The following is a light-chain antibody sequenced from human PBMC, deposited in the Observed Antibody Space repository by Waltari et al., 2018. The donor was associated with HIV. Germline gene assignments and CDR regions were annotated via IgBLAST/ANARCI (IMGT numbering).Light chain of an antibody. CDR3: SSYGGVASYLI. CDR2: DVN. CDR1: SSALGAYDS. Sequence: HSALTQPRPVSGSPGLSVTISCTGTSSALGAYDSASWFQKFPGRAPKLLIFDVNKRPSGVPDRFSGFKSGDTASLTISGLQPDDESDYFCSSYGGVASYLIFGGGTTLTVL. J-gene: IGLJ2*01. V-gene: IGLV2-11*01.